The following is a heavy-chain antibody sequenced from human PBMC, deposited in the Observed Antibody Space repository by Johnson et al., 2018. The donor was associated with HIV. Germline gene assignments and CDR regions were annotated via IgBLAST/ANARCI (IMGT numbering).Heavy chain of an antibody. V-gene: IGHV3-30-3*01. D-gene: IGHD2-15*01. CDR3: ATPQGWSTLDAFDI. CDR2: ISYDGSNK. J-gene: IGHJ3*02. Sequence: QVQLVESGGGLVQPGGSLRLSCAASGFTFSNYAMSWASQAPGKGLEWVAVISYDGSNKYYADSVMGRYTISNDKSNTPLYVQMNSLRAEDTAVYYCATPQGWSTLDAFDIWGQGTMVTVSS. CDR1: GFTFSNYA.